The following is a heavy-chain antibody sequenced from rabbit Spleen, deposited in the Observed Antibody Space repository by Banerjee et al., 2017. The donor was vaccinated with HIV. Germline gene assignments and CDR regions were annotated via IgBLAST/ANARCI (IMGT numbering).Heavy chain of an antibody. J-gene: IGHJ6*01. Sequence: LEESGGDLVKPGASLTLTCTASGFSFSSRYYICWVRQAPGKGLEWIACIYAGDVGDTYSATWAKGRFTCSKTSSTTVTLQMTSLTVADTATYFCARDTGSSFSSYGMDLWGPGTLVTVS. V-gene: IGHV1S40*01. CDR3: ARDTGSSFSSYGMDL. D-gene: IGHD8-1*01. CDR2: IYAGDVGDT. CDR1: GFSFSSRYY.